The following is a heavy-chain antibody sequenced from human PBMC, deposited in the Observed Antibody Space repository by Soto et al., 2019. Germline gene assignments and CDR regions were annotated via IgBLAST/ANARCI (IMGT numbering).Heavy chain of an antibody. CDR2: IYWHDDK. CDR3: AHRPTYYAFWSGYSPPAPNWFDS. J-gene: IGHJ5*01. V-gene: IGHV2-5*01. D-gene: IGHD3-3*01. Sequence: QITLKESGPTLVKPTQTLTLTCTFSGFSLSTSGVGVGWIRQPPGKALEWLALIYWHDDKRYSTSLTSRLTLTKDTSKIHVVLTMTNMDPVDTATYYCAHRPTYYAFWSGYSPPAPNWFDSWGQGTLVTVSS. CDR1: GFSLSTSGVG.